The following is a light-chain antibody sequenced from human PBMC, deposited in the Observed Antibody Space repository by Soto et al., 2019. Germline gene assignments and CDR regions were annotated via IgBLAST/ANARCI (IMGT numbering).Light chain of an antibody. CDR1: QDVSGY. V-gene: IGKV1-8*01. CDR2: AAT. CDR3: KQYSSHAT. Sequence: AIRMTQSPSALSASTGDRVTITCRASQDVSGYVAWYQKQPGKPPRLLISAATTLQTGVPSRFSCSGCGTSFTLTNTCLQSEDYTAYYCKQYSSHATFGQGTRVEIK. J-gene: IGKJ1*01.